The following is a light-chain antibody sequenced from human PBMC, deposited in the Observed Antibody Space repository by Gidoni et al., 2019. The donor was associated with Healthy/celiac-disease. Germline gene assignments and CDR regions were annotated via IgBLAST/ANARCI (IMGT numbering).Light chain of an antibody. CDR2: QDS. CDR1: KLGDKY. CDR3: QAWDSSIHVV. J-gene: IGLJ2*01. V-gene: IGLV3-1*01. Sequence: SYELTQPPPVSVPPGQTASITCSGDKLGDKYACWYQQKPGQSPVLVIYQDSKRPSGIPERFSGSNSGNTATLTISGTQAMDEADYYCQAWDSSIHVVFGGGTKLTVL.